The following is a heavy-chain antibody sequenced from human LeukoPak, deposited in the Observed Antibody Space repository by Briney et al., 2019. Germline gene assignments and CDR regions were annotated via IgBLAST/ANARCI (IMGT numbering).Heavy chain of an antibody. V-gene: IGHV1-18*01. Sequence: ASVNLSCTASGYTFTLYGISWVRQAPGPGLEWMGWISAYNGNTNYAQTLQGRGTMTTDTSTSTAYMELRSLRSDDTAVYYCARGRIAAAGNFDYWGQGTLVTVSS. D-gene: IGHD6-13*01. J-gene: IGHJ4*02. CDR3: ARGRIAAAGNFDY. CDR2: ISAYNGNT. CDR1: GYTFTLYG.